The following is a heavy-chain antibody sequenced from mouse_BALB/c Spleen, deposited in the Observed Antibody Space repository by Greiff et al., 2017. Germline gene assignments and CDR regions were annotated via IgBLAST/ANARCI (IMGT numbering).Heavy chain of an antibody. D-gene: IGHD4-1*01. CDR1: GFTFSSYT. J-gene: IGHJ4*01. Sequence: DVKLVESGGGLVQPGGSLKLSCAASGFTFSSYTMSWVRQTPEKRLEWVAYISNGGGSTYYPDTVKGRFTISRDNAKNTLYLQMSSLKSEDTAMYYCARHKTGTYAMDYWGQGTSVTVSS. CDR3: ARHKTGTYAMDY. V-gene: IGHV5-12-2*01. CDR2: ISNGGGST.